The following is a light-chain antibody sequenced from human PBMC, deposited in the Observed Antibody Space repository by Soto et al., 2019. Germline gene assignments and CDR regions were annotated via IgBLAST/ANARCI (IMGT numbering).Light chain of an antibody. CDR3: QQYNNYPRT. Sequence: DRMLIKSPDSLPVSIDERATINSKSSQSVIYTSNHKSYLAWYQQKPGQPPELLLYWASARESGVPDRFSGSGSGTEFTLTISSLQSADFALYYCQQYNNYPRTFGQGTKVDIK. CDR1: QSVIYTSNHKSY. V-gene: IGKV4-1*01. CDR2: WAS. J-gene: IGKJ1*01.